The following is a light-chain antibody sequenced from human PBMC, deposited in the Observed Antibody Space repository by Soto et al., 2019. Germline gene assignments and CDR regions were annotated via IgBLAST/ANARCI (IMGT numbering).Light chain of an antibody. CDR3: QQRSNWLALT. CDR1: QSVSSY. V-gene: IGKV3-11*01. Sequence: EIVLTQSPATLSLAPGERATLSCRARQSVSSYLAWYQQKPGQAPRLLIYDASNRATGIPARFSGSGSGTDFTLTISRLAHEDFAVYYCQQRSNWLALTFGGGTNVEIK. J-gene: IGKJ4*01. CDR2: DAS.